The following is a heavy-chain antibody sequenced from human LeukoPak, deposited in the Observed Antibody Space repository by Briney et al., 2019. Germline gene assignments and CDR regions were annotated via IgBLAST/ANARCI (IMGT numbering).Heavy chain of an antibody. CDR2: IYTSGST. CDR3: ASLRQQLVSNYYMDV. D-gene: IGHD6-13*01. Sequence: SETLSLTCTVSGGSISRYYWSWIRQPAGKGLEWIGRIYTSGSTNYNPSLKSRVTMSVDTSKNQFSLKLSSVTAADTAVYYCASLRQQLVSNYYMDVWGKGTTVTVSS. CDR1: GGSISRYY. V-gene: IGHV4-4*07. J-gene: IGHJ6*03.